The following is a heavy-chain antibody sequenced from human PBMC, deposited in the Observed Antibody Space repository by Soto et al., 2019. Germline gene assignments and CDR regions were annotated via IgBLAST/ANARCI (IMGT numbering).Heavy chain of an antibody. J-gene: IGHJ4*02. D-gene: IGHD5-18*01. Sequence: QVQLVQSGAEVKKPGSSVKVSCKASGGTFSSYAISWVRQAPGQGLEWTGGIIPIFGTANYAQKFQGRVTLTADESTGTAYMELSSLRSEDTVVYYGARCAYASYGLDYWGQGTLVTVSS. V-gene: IGHV1-69*01. CDR1: GGTFSSYA. CDR3: ARCAYASYGLDY. CDR2: IIPIFGTA.